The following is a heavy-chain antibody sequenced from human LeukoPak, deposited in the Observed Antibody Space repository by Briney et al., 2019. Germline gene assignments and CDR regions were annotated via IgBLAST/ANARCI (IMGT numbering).Heavy chain of an antibody. CDR3: ARASSTYSGSYPYDY. D-gene: IGHD1-26*01. CDR1: GGTFSSYA. J-gene: IGHJ4*02. CDR2: IIPIFGTA. V-gene: IGHV1-69*01. Sequence: SSVKVSCKAPGGTFSSYAISWVRQAPGQGLEWMGGIIPIFGTANYAQKFQGRVTITADESTSTAYMELSSLRSEGTAVYYCARASSTYSGSYPYDYWGQGTLVTVSS.